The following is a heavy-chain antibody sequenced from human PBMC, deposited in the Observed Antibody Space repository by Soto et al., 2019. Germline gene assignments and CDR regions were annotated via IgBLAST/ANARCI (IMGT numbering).Heavy chain of an antibody. CDR1: GFTFISYS. Sequence: LGGSLRLSCAASGFTFISYSMNWVLQAPGKGLEWVSYISSSGSSISYTDSVKGRFTISRDNAKNSLYLQMNSLGVEDTAVYYCARSRYNDYWGQGTLVTVSS. V-gene: IGHV3-48*01. CDR2: ISSSGSSI. D-gene: IGHD1-1*01. J-gene: IGHJ4*02. CDR3: ARSRYNDY.